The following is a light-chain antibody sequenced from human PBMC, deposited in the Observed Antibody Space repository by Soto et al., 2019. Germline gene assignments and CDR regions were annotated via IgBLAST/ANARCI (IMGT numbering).Light chain of an antibody. J-gene: IGKJ1*01. Sequence: EIVLTQSPGTLSLSPGERATLSCRASQSVSSYLAWYQQKPGQAPRLLISGASSRATGFPDRFSGSGSGTDVSLTIIRLEPEDSAVYYCHQYSSPPRTFGQGTKVEIK. CDR3: HQYSSPPRT. CDR1: QSVSSY. V-gene: IGKV3-20*01. CDR2: GAS.